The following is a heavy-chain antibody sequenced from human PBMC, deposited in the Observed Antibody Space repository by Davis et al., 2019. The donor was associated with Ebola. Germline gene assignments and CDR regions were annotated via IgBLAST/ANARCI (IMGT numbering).Heavy chain of an antibody. CDR1: GYTFTSYA. J-gene: IGHJ4*02. V-gene: IGHV1-3*01. Sequence: GGSLRLSCAASGYTFTSYAMHWVRQAPGQRLEWMGWINAGNGNTKYSQKFQGRVTITRDTSASTAYMELSSLRSEDTAVYYCARGFEQWLVLLGDTNFDYWGQGTLVTVSS. CDR3: ARGFEQWLVLLGDTNFDY. CDR2: INAGNGNT. D-gene: IGHD6-19*01.